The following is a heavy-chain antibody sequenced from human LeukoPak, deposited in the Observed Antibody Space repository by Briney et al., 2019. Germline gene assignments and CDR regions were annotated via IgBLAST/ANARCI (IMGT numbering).Heavy chain of an antibody. CDR2: ISSSSSYI. J-gene: IGHJ4*02. CDR3: ARAVTTLSRFDY. D-gene: IGHD4-17*01. Sequence: GGSLRLSCAASGFTFSSYSMNWVRQAPGKGLEWVSSISSSSSYIYYADSVKGRFTISRDNAKNSLYLQMNSLRAEDTAVYYCARAVTTLSRFDYWGQGTLVTVSS. V-gene: IGHV3-21*01. CDR1: GFTFSSYS.